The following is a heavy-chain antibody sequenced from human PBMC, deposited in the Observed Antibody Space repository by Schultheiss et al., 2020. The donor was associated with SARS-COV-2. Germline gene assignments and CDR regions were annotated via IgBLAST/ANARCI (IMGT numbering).Heavy chain of an antibody. D-gene: IGHD6-19*01. CDR2: IYYSGST. CDR3: SRSQWLRMDV. CDR1: GGSISSGGYS. Sequence: SETLSLTCAVSGGSISSGGYSWSWIRQPPGKGLEWIGYIYYSGSTNYNPSLKSRVTISVDTSKNQFSLKLSSVSAADTAVYYCSRSQWLRMDVWGQGTTVTVSS. J-gene: IGHJ6*02. V-gene: IGHV4-61*08.